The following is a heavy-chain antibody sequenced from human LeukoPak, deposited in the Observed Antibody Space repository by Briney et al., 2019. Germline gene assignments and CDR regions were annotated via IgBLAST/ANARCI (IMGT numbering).Heavy chain of an antibody. CDR3: ASYYDSSGYYPFDY. CDR2: IYYSGST. J-gene: IGHJ4*02. V-gene: IGHV4-59*01. D-gene: IGHD3-22*01. Sequence: SETLSLTCTVSGGSISSYYWSWIRQPPGKGLGWIGYIYYSGSTNYNPSLKSRVTISVDTSKNQFSLELSSVTAADTAVYYCASYYDSSGYYPFDYWGQGTLVTVSS. CDR1: GGSISSYY.